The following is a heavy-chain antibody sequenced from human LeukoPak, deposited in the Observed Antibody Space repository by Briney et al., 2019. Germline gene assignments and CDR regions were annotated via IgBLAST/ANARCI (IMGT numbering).Heavy chain of an antibody. J-gene: IGHJ5*01. CDR1: GFTFGDYA. Sequence: EGSLRLSCTASGFTFGDYAMSWVRQAPGKGLEWVANIKQDGSEKYYVDSVKGRFTISRDNAENSLYLQMNSLRAEDTAVYYCARSGNYGVNWFDPWGQGTLVTVSS. V-gene: IGHV3-7*01. CDR3: ARSGNYGVNWFDP. D-gene: IGHD4-11*01. CDR2: IKQDGSEK.